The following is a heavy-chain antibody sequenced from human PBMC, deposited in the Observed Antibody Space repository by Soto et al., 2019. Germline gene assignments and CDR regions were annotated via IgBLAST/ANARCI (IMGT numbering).Heavy chain of an antibody. J-gene: IGHJ4*02. CDR3: ARSYSSGWFDGAPSHIDY. CDR1: GGTFSSYA. V-gene: IGHV1-69*13. Sequence: VASVKVSCKASGGTFSSYAISWVRQAPGQGLEWMGGIIPIFGTANYAQKFQGRVTITADESTSTAYMELSSLRSEDTAVYYCARSYSSGWFDGAPSHIDYWGQGTLVTVSS. D-gene: IGHD6-19*01. CDR2: IIPIFGTA.